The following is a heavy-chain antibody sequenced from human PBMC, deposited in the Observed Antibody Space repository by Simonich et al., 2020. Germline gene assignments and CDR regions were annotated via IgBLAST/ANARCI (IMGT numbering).Heavy chain of an antibody. D-gene: IGHD2-2*01. J-gene: IGHJ5*02. CDR1: GYTFTSYD. Sequence: QVQLVQSGAEVKKPGASVKVSCKASGYTFTSYDINWVQQATGQGLGWNGWMNPNSGKTGYAQKFQGRVTITRNTSISTAYMELSSLRSEDTAVYYCARARYCSSTSCYNWFDPWGQGTLVTVSS. V-gene: IGHV1-8*03. CDR2: MNPNSGKT. CDR3: ARARYCSSTSCYNWFDP.